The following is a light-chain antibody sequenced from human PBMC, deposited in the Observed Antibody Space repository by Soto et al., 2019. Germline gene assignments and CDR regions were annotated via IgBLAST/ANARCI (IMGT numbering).Light chain of an antibody. V-gene: IGKV1-5*01. Sequence: DIQMTQSPSTLSASVGDRVTITCRASQSISKWLAWYQQKPGKAPKLLIYGASSLESGVPSRFSDSGSGTEFTLTTSNLQADDFATYYCQQYNSYDMWSFGQGTTVDLK. CDR3: QQYNSYDMWS. J-gene: IGKJ1*01. CDR1: QSISKW. CDR2: GAS.